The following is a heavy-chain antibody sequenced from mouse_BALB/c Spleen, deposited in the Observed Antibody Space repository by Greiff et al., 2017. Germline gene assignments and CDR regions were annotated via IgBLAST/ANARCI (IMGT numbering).Heavy chain of an antibody. CDR3: TRSSYAMDY. Sequence: VQLVESGGGLVQPGGSMKLSCVASGFTFSSYWMSWVRQSPEKGLEWVAEIRLKSDNYATHYAESVKGKFTISRDDSKSRLYLQMNSLRAEDTGIYYCTRSSYAMDYWGQGTSVTVSS. CDR2: IRLKSDNYAT. CDR1: GFTFSSYW. V-gene: IGHV6-6*02. J-gene: IGHJ4*01.